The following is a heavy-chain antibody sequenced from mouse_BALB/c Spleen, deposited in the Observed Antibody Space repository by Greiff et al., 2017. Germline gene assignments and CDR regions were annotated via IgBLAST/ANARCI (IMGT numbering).Heavy chain of an antibody. V-gene: IGHV1-14*01. J-gene: IGHJ4*01. CDR2: INPYNDGT. CDR1: GYTFTSYV. D-gene: IGHD1-1*01. CDR3: ARGRDGSSYRYAMDY. Sequence: VQLQQSGPELVKPGASVKMSCKASGYTFTSYVMHWVKQKPGQGLEWIGYINPYNDGTKYNEKFKGKATLTSDKSSSTAYMELSSLTSEDSAVYYCARGRDGSSYRYAMDYWGQGTSVTVSS.